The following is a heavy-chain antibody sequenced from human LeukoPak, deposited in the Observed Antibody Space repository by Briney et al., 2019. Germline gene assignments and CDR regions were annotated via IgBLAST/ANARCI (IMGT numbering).Heavy chain of an antibody. CDR1: GFTFSSYS. Sequence: GGSLRLSCAASGFTFSSYSMNWVRQAPGKGLEWVSSISSSSSYIYYADSVKGRFTISSDHAKNSLYLQMNSLGAEDTAVYYCARDQSSSGIDAFDIWGQGTMVTVSS. J-gene: IGHJ3*02. V-gene: IGHV3-21*01. D-gene: IGHD2-15*01. CDR3: ARDQSSSGIDAFDI. CDR2: ISSSSSYI.